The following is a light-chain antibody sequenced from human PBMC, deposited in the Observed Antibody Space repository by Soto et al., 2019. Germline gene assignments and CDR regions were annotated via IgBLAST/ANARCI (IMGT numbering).Light chain of an antibody. CDR2: DVS. V-gene: IGLV2-14*01. CDR3: STYTSSSTLECYV. J-gene: IGLJ1*01. Sequence: QSALTQPASVSGSPGQSITISCTGTSSDVGGFNYVSWYQQHPGKAPKLMIYDVSNRPSWVSNRFSGSKSGNTASLTISGLHAEDDADYYCSTYTSSSTLECYVFGNGTKLTVL. CDR1: SSDVGGFNY.